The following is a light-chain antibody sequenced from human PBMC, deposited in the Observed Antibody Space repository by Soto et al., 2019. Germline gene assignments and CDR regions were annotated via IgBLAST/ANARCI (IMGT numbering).Light chain of an antibody. J-gene: IGKJ4*01. CDR2: DAS. V-gene: IGKV1-5*01. CDR1: QTIHSW. Sequence: TLSASVGDRVTITCRASQTIHSWLAWYQQKPGKAPKVLIYDASSLKSEVPSRFRGSGSGTEFTLTVSSLQAEDFATYYCQHSTCLLYTFGEGTMV. CDR3: QHSTCLLYT.